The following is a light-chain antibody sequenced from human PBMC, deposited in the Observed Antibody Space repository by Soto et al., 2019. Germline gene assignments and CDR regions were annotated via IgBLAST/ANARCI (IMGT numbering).Light chain of an antibody. CDR2: RNN. CDR1: SSNIGSNY. CDR3: AAWDDSLSGLYV. J-gene: IGLJ1*01. V-gene: IGLV1-47*01. Sequence: QPVLTQPPSASGTPGQRVTISCSGSSSNIGSNYVYWYQQLPGTAPKLLIYRNNQRPSGVPDRLSGAKSGTSASLAISGLRSEDESDYYCAAWDDSLSGLYVFGTETKLTVL.